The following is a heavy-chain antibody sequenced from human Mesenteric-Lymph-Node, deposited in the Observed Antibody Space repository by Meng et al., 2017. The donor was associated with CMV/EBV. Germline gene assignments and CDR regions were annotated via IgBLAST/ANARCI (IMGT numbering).Heavy chain of an antibody. J-gene: IGHJ3*02. D-gene: IGHD3-3*01. V-gene: IGHV3-21*01. CDR2: ISSSSNYI. CDR1: GFTFSSYN. CDR3: ARENQKVLRFLEWSTDAFDI. Sequence: GGSLRLSCAASGFTFSSYNMNWVRQAPGKGLEWVSSISSSSNYIYYADSVKGRFTNSRDNAKSSLYLQMNSLRAEDTAMYYCARENQKVLRFLEWSTDAFDIWGQGTMVTVSS.